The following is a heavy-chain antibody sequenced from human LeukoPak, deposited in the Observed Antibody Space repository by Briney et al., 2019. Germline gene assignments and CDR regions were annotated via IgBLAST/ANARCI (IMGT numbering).Heavy chain of an antibody. CDR1: GFTFSSYG. CDR3: AKSNGYGLVDI. J-gene: IGHJ3*02. D-gene: IGHD3-10*01. CDR2: IRGSGVST. V-gene: IGHV3-23*01. Sequence: PGGSLRLSCAVSGFTFSSYGMSWVRQAPGKGLEWVSVIRGSGVSTYYADSVKGRFTISRDNSKNTLYLQMNSLRAEDTAVYYCAKSNGYGLVDIWGQGTMVTVSS.